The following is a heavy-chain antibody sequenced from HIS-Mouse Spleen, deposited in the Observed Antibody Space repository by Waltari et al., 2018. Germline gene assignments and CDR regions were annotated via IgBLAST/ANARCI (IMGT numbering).Heavy chain of an antibody. CDR3: AREIPYSSSWYDWYFDL. CDR2: IYYSGST. J-gene: IGHJ2*01. CDR1: GGSISSRSYY. D-gene: IGHD6-13*01. Sequence: QLQLQESGPGLVKPSATLSLTCTFSGGSISSRSYYWGWIRQPPGKGLEWIGSIYYSGSTYYNPSLKSRVTISVDTSKNQFSLKLSSVTAADTAVYYCAREIPYSSSWYDWYFDLWGRGTLVTVSS. V-gene: IGHV4-39*07.